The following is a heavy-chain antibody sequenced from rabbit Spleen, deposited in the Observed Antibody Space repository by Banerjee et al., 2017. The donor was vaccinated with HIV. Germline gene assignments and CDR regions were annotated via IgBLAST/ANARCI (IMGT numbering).Heavy chain of an antibody. J-gene: IGHJ4*01. D-gene: IGHD4-2*01. CDR1: GVSLNDKDV. V-gene: IGHV1S45*01. CDR3: ARDAAGREDFNL. Sequence: QEQLEESGGGLVKPEGSLTLTCKASGVSLNDKDVMCWVRRAPGKGLEWIACINIVTGKSVYASWAKGRFTMSRTSSTTVTLQMTSLTAADTATYFCARDAAGREDFNLWGQGTLVTVS. CDR2: INIVTGKS.